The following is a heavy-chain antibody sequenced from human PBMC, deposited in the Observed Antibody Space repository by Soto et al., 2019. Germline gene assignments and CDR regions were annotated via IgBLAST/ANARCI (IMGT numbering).Heavy chain of an antibody. CDR3: SALHYDFWSGYYSDY. J-gene: IGHJ4*02. CDR2: MRSKANSYAP. Sequence: EVQLVESGGGLVQPGGSLKLSCAASGFTFSGSAMHWVRQAPGKGRVWVGRMRSKANSYAPTYAASVKGRFTISRDDSKNKAYLQMSSLKTEDTAVYYCSALHYDFWSGYYSDYWGKGTLVTVSS. D-gene: IGHD3-3*01. V-gene: IGHV3-73*02. CDR1: GFTFSGSA.